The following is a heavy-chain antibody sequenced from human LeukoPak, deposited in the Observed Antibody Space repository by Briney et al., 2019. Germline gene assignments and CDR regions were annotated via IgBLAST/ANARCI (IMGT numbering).Heavy chain of an antibody. D-gene: IGHD6-13*01. V-gene: IGHV1-2*02. CDR1: GYTFTGYY. CDR2: INPNSGGT. CDR3: ASAEGIAAAFDY. J-gene: IGHJ4*02. Sequence: ASVKVSCKASGYTFTGYYMHWVRQAPGQGLEWMGWINPNSGGTNYAQKFQGRVTMSRDTSISTAYMELSRLRSDDTAVYYCASAEGIAAAFDYWGQGTLVTVSS.